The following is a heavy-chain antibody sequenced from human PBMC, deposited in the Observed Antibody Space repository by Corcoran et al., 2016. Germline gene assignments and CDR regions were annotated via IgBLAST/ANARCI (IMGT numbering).Heavy chain of an antibody. Sequence: EVKLVQSGAKVKKPGESLKISSKGSGYSFTSYWIGWVRQMPGKGLEWRGIIYPGDSDTRYSPSFQGQVTIPAAKSISTAYLQWSSLKASDTAMYYGARNGVGATNFDYWGQGTLVTVSS. CDR2: IYPGDSDT. V-gene: IGHV5-51*01. CDR3: ARNGVGATNFDY. D-gene: IGHD1-26*01. J-gene: IGHJ4*02. CDR1: GYSFTSYW.